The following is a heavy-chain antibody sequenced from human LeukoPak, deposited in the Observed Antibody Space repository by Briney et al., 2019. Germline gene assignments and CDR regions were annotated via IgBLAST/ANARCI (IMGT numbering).Heavy chain of an antibody. CDR3: ARTEGYFDY. Sequence: SETLSLTCAVYGGSFSGYYWSWIRRPPGKGLEWIGEINHSGSTNYNPSLKSRVTISVDTSKNQFSLKLSSVTAADTAVYYCARTEGYFDYWGQGTLVTVSS. V-gene: IGHV4-34*01. CDR2: INHSGST. CDR1: GGSFSGYY. J-gene: IGHJ4*02.